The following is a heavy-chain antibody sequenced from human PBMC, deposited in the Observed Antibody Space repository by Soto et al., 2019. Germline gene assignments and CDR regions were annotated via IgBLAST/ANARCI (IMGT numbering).Heavy chain of an antibody. CDR3: ARAYTYDFDY. J-gene: IGHJ4*02. CDR2: VFWHDDK. CDR1: GFSFGVSGVG. V-gene: IGHV2-5*01. Sequence: QITLKEPGPTLVKPTQTLTLTCTFSGFSFGVSGVGVGWIRQPPGKALEWLALVFWHDDKRYNPSLRSRLTITKDAPKNQVVLTMTNMDPLDTATYFCARAYTYDFDYWGQGTLVSVSS. D-gene: IGHD5-18*01.